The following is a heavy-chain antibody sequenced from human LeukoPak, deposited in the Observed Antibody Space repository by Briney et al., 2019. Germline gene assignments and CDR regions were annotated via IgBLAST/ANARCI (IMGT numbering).Heavy chain of an antibody. D-gene: IGHD1-14*01. CDR2: ITWNSGSI. CDR1: GFTFDDYT. V-gene: IGHV3-9*01. J-gene: IGHJ4*02. CDR3: AKENHFAS. Sequence: GGSLRLSCAASGFTFDDYTMHWVRQAPGKGLEWVSGITWNSGSIGYADSVRGRFTISRDNAKNSLYLEMNSLRAEDTALYYCAKENHFASWGQGTLVTASS.